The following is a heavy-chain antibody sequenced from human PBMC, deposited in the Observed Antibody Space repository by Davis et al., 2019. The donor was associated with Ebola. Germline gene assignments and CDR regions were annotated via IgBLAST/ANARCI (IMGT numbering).Heavy chain of an antibody. D-gene: IGHD3-22*01. CDR3: VIVVVMQDY. Sequence: SLKLSCAASGFTFSGSAMHWVRQASGKGLEWVGRIRSKANSYATAYAASVKGRFTISRDDSKNTAYLQMNSLKTEDTAVYYCVIVVVMQDYWGQGTLVTVSS. J-gene: IGHJ4*02. CDR1: GFTFSGSA. CDR2: IRSKANSYAT. V-gene: IGHV3-73*01.